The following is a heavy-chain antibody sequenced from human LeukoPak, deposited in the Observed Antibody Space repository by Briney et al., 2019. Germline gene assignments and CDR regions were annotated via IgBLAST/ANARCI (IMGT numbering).Heavy chain of an antibody. CDR3: ARDDALGDNALDI. D-gene: IGHD3-16*01. CDR1: GFTFDDYA. Sequence: PGRSLRLSCAASGFTFDDYAMHWVRQAPGKGLEWVSGISWNSGSIGYADSVKGRFTISRDNSKNTLFLQMNSLRAEDTAVYYCARDDALGDNALDIWGQGTMVTVSS. J-gene: IGHJ3*02. CDR2: ISWNSGSI. V-gene: IGHV3-9*01.